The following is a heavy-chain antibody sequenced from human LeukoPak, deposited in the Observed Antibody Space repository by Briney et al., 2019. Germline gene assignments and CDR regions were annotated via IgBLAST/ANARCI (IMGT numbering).Heavy chain of an antibody. Sequence: GGSLRLSCAASGFTFSSYWMSWVRQAPGKGLEWVANIKQDGSEKYFVDSVRGRFTISRDNAKNSLYLQMSSLRAEDTAVYYCARTGAAAVKGAFDIWGQGTMVTVSS. CDR3: ARTGAAAVKGAFDI. CDR1: GFTFSSYW. CDR2: IKQDGSEK. V-gene: IGHV3-7*03. J-gene: IGHJ3*02. D-gene: IGHD6-13*01.